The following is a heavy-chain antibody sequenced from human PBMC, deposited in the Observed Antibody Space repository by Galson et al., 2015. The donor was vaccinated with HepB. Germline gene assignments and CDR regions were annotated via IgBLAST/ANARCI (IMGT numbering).Heavy chain of an antibody. J-gene: IGHJ3*02. CDR2: ISYDGSDK. V-gene: IGHV3-30*18. CDR3: AKADSSTWYEGAFDI. Sequence: SLRLSCAASGFTFSRYGMHWARQAPGKGLEWVAVISYDGSDKFYPDSVKGRFTISRDNSKSTVDVQMNSLRVEDTAVYYCAKADSSTWYEGAFDIWGQGTMVTVSS. CDR1: GFTFSRYG. D-gene: IGHD6-13*01.